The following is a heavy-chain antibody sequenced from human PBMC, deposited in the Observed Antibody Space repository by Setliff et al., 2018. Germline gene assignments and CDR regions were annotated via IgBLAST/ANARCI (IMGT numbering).Heavy chain of an antibody. D-gene: IGHD1-26*01. CDR3: ATEMGLKHLDY. V-gene: IGHV1-2*02. J-gene: IGHJ4*02. CDR1: GYTFTGYY. Sequence: SCKASGYTFTGYYIHWVRQAPGQGLEWMGYINPNSGGTSSAQNFQGRVTITRDTSIDTAFMELSRLTSDDTAMYYCATEMGLKHLDYWGQGTLVTVSS. CDR2: INPNSGGT.